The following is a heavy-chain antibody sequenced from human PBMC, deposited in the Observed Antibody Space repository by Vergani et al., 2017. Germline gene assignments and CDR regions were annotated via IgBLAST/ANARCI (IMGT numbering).Heavy chain of an antibody. V-gene: IGHV3-48*01. Sequence: DVQLVESGGDLVQPGGSLRLSCAASGFTFSSYSMNWFRQAPGKGLEWISYISTTSDTIYYADSVRGRFTISRDNAKNSLYLEMNSLRVEDTAVYFCARGASGDYVSSFDYWGQGTLVTVSS. CDR3: ARGASGDYVSSFDY. D-gene: IGHD4-17*01. J-gene: IGHJ4*02. CDR2: ISTTSDTI. CDR1: GFTFSSYS.